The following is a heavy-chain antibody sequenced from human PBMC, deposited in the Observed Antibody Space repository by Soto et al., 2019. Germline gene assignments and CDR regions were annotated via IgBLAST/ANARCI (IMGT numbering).Heavy chain of an antibody. CDR1: GTSLGSSYW. CDR3: ATVPPRIVVVLAEFPT. Sequence: QVQLKQSGQGLLRPSGTRSLTSLASGTSLGSSYWGPWFRQSPGKGLEWIGEIYHNGITKYNPSLKSRVSMSIDKSNNQFSLKLTSVTAADTAVYYCATVPPRIVVVLAEFPTWGQGTLVTVSS. CDR2: IYHNGIT. J-gene: IGHJ4*02. D-gene: IGHD2-21*01. V-gene: IGHV4-4*02.